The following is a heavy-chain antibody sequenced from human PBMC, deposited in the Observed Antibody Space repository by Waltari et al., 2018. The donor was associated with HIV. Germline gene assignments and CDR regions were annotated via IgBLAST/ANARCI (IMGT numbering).Heavy chain of an antibody. CDR3: ARGSSSDIDY. CDR2: INSDGSST. CDR1: GSRFCSYW. D-gene: IGHD6-13*01. Sequence: EVQLMESGGGLVQPGGSLRVSCAAAGSRFCSYWMHWVRQAPGKGLVWVSRINSDGSSTSYADSVKGRFIISRDNAKNTLYLQMNSLRAEDTAVYYCARGSSSDIDYWGQGTLVTVSS. V-gene: IGHV3-74*01. J-gene: IGHJ4*02.